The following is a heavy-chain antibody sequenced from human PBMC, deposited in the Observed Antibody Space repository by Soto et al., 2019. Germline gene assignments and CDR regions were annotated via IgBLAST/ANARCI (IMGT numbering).Heavy chain of an antibody. Sequence: GGSLRLSCAASGFTFSSYAMSWVRQAPGKGLEWVSAISGSGGSTYYADSVKGRFTISRDNSKNTLYLQMNSLRAEDTAVYYCAKSDYDFWSGSQKTAFDIWGQGTMVTVSS. V-gene: IGHV3-23*01. CDR1: GFTFSSYA. CDR2: ISGSGGST. J-gene: IGHJ3*02. D-gene: IGHD3-3*01. CDR3: AKSDYDFWSGSQKTAFDI.